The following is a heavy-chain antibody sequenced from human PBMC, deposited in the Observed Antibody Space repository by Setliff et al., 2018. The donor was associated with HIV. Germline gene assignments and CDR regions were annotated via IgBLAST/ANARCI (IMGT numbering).Heavy chain of an antibody. V-gene: IGHV1-2*02. CDR3: ARDPSAGANLYYYVDV. CDR1: GYVFTGYY. Sequence: ASVKVSCKAFGYVFTGYYMHWVRRAAGQGFEWMGWINPDNGHTQYGQKFQGRLTLTRDTSIRTAYMELSGLTFDDTAMYYCARDPSAGANLYYYVDVWGKGTTVTVSS. D-gene: IGHD1-26*01. CDR2: INPDNGHT. J-gene: IGHJ6*03.